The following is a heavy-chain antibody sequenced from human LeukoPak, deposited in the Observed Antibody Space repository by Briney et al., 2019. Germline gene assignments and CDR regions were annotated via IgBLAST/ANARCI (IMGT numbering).Heavy chain of an antibody. CDR2: IYTSGST. CDR3: ARVRIAAAYDAFDI. V-gene: IGHV4-61*02. CDR1: GGSISSGSYY. Sequence: SETLSHTCTVSGGSISSGSYYWSWIRQPAGKGLEWIGRIYTSGSTNYNPSLKSRVTISVDTSKNQFSLKLSSVTAADTAVYYCARVRIAAAYDAFDIWGQGTMVTVSS. D-gene: IGHD6-13*01. J-gene: IGHJ3*02.